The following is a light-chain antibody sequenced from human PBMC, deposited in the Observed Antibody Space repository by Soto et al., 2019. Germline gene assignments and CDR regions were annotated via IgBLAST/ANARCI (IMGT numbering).Light chain of an antibody. CDR3: AAWDDSLSKV. V-gene: IGLV1-47*02. CDR2: SNN. J-gene: IGLJ1*01. CDR1: SSNIGSNY. Sequence: VLTQPPSASGTPGQRVTISCSGSSSNIGSNYVYWYQQLPGTAPKLLIYSNNQRPSGVPDRFSGSKSGTSASLAISGLRSEDEADYYCAAWDDSLSKVFGTGTKVTVL.